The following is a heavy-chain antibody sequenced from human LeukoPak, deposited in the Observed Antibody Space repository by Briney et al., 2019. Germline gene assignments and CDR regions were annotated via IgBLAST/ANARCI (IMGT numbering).Heavy chain of an antibody. Sequence: PSETLSLTCTVSGGSISSYYWSWIRQPPGKGLEWIGYIYDSGSTNYNPSLKSRVTISVDTSKNQFSLNLTSVTAADTAVYYCARFTPQGYGWGGYNRFDPWGQGTLVTVSS. D-gene: IGHD3-16*01. CDR2: IYDSGST. CDR1: GGSISSYY. J-gene: IGHJ5*02. CDR3: ARFTPQGYGWGGYNRFDP. V-gene: IGHV4-59*01.